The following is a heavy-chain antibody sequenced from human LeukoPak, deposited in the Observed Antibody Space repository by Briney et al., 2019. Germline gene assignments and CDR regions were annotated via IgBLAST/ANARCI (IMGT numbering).Heavy chain of an antibody. D-gene: IGHD3-22*01. CDR3: ARVLSSGYSPFDY. J-gene: IGHJ4*02. Sequence: PGGSLRLSRAASGFTFSDYYMTWIRQAPGKGLERLSYITSTGSTVYYADSVKGRFTVSRDNTKNSLSLQMTSLSAEDTAVYYCARVLSSGYSPFDYWGQGILVSVSS. CDR1: GFTFSDYY. CDR2: ITSTGSTV. V-gene: IGHV3-11*01.